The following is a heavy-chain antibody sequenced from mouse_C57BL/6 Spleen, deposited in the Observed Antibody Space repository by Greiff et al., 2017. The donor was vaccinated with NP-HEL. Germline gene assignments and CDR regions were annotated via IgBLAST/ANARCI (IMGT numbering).Heavy chain of an antibody. CDR3: ARKRELYYFDY. V-gene: IGHV1-42*01. CDR1: GYSFTGYY. J-gene: IGHJ2*01. Sequence: VQLQQSGPELVKPGASVKISCKASGYSFTGYYMNWVKQSPEKSLEWIGEINPSTGGTTYNQKFKAKATLTVDKSSSTAYMQLKSLTSEDSAVYYCARKRELYYFDYWGQGTTLTVSS. CDR2: INPSTGGT.